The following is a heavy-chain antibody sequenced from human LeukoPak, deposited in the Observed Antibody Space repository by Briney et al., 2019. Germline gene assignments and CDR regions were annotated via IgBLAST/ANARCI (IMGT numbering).Heavy chain of an antibody. D-gene: IGHD2-15*01. J-gene: IGHJ5*02. CDR2: INPNSGGT. CDR1: GYSFTGYF. CDR3: ARGVAPGGKRLDP. Sequence: ASVKVSCKTSGYSFTGYFIHWVRQAPGQGFEWLGWINPNSGGTNYAEKFQDSVSMTRDTSINTVYMELSSLRLDDTALYYCARGVAPGGKRLDPWGQGTLITVFS. V-gene: IGHV1-2*02.